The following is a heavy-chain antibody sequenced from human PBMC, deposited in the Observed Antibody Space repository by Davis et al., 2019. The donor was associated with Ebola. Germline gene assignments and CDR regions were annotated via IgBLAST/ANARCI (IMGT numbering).Heavy chain of an antibody. D-gene: IGHD3-22*01. Sequence: ASVKVSCKASGYTFTGNYIQWVRQAPGQGLEWMGRINPNSGGTNYAQKFQGRVTMTRDTSTRTAYMEINRLSSDDTAVYFCARGGITMTVVPRDYYYGLDVWGQGTTVTVSS. J-gene: IGHJ6*02. CDR1: GYTFTGNY. V-gene: IGHV1-2*06. CDR2: INPNSGGT. CDR3: ARGGITMTVVPRDYYYGLDV.